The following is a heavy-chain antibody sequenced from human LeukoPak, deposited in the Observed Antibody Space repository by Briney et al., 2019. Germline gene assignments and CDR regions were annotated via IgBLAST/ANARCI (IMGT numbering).Heavy chain of an antibody. Sequence: GGSQRLFCAASGFTFTSYAMSWVRQAPGKGLEWVSAISGSGGSTYYADSVKGRFTISRDNSKNTLYLQMNSLRAEDTAVYYCAKEGRVNYYYYYYMDVWGKGTTVTVSS. J-gene: IGHJ6*03. D-gene: IGHD3-10*01. CDR3: AKEGRVNYYYYYYMDV. V-gene: IGHV3-23*01. CDR1: GFTFTSYA. CDR2: ISGSGGST.